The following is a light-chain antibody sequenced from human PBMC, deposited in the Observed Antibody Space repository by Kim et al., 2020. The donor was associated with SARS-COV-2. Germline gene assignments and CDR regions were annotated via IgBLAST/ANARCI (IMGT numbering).Light chain of an antibody. CDR3: QSYDRTVV. CDR2: GDT. V-gene: IGLV1-40*01. Sequence: PGQRATIACTGDISNIGAGYDVHWYQPIPGTTPKRLIYGDTNRPSGVSDRFSGSTSGTSASLAITGLQAEDEADYYCQSYDRTVVFGGGTQLTVL. CDR1: ISNIGAGYD. J-gene: IGLJ2*01.